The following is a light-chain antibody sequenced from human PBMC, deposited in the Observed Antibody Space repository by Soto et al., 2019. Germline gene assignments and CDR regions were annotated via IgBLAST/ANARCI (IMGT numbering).Light chain of an antibody. J-gene: IGLJ1*01. CDR2: EAT. V-gene: IGLV2-23*01. CDR3: CSYAGSTTYL. CDR1: STDVMSYNL. Sequence: QSALTQHASVSGSPGQSITISCTGTSTDVMSYNLFSWYRQHPGKAPKLIIYEATKRPSGISYRFSGSKSGNTASLTISGLQAEDEADYYCCSYAGSTTYLFGTGTKLTVL.